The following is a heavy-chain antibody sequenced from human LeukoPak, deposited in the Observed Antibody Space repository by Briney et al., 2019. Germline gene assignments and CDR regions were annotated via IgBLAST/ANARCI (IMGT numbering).Heavy chain of an antibody. J-gene: IGHJ5*02. CDR2: IYFSGST. Sequence: KPSETLSPTCTVSGGSLSSSSYYWGWIRQPPGKGLEWIGSIYFSGSTYYNPSLKSRVPISVDTSKNQFSLKLSSVTAADTAVYYCARLSIALRGNWFGPWGQGTLVTVSS. CDR3: ARLSIALRGNWFGP. V-gene: IGHV4-39*01. CDR1: GGSLSSSSYY. D-gene: IGHD6-13*01.